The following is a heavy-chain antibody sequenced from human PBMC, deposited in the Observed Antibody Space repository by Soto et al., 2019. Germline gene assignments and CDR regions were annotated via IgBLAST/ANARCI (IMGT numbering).Heavy chain of an antibody. CDR1: GYTFTSYD. CDR2: MNPNSGNT. V-gene: IGHV1-8*01. Sequence: ASVKVSCKASGYTFTSYDINWVRQATGQGLEWMGWMNPNSGNTGYAQKFQGRVTMTRNTSISTAYMELSSLRSEDTAVYYCARIGKVAATRRGTGLNWFDPWGQGTLVTVSS. J-gene: IGHJ5*02. D-gene: IGHD2-15*01. CDR3: ARIGKVAATRRGTGLNWFDP.